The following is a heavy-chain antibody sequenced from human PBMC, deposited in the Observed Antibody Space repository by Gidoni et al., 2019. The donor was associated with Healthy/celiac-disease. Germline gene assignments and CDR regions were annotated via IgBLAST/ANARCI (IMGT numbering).Heavy chain of an antibody. V-gene: IGHV4-4*02. CDR3: ARADGDYCSSTSCPMQYYYYGMDV. CDR1: GGPISSSNW. CDR2: IYQSGST. Sequence: VSGGPISSSNWWSWVRQPPGKGLEWIGEIYQSGSTNYNPSLKSRVTISGDKSKNQFSLKLSSVTAADTAVYYCARADGDYCSSTSCPMQYYYYGMDVWGQGTTVTVSS. J-gene: IGHJ6*02. D-gene: IGHD2-2*01.